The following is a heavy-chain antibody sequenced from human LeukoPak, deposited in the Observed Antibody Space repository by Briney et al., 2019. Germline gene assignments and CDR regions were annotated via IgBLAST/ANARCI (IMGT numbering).Heavy chain of an antibody. Sequence: PGGSLRLSCAASGLTFSSYSMNWVRQAPGKGLEWVSYISSSSSAIYYADSVKGRFTISRDNAKNSLYLQMNSLRAEDTAVYYCARDFGTMVRGVMNYYGMDVWGQGTTVTVSS. CDR3: ARDFGTMVRGVMNYYGMDV. CDR2: ISSSSSAI. D-gene: IGHD3-10*01. V-gene: IGHV3-48*04. J-gene: IGHJ6*02. CDR1: GLTFSSYS.